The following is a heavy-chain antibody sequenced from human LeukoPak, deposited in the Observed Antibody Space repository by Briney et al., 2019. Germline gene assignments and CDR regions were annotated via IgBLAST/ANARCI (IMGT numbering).Heavy chain of an antibody. V-gene: IGHV1-69*05. D-gene: IGHD1-26*01. CDR3: ATHRIVGATGPFDY. J-gene: IGHJ4*02. CDR2: IIPIFGTA. Sequence: ASVKVSCKASGGTFSSYAISWVRQAPGQGLEWMGRIIPIFGTANYAQKFQGRVTITTDEPTSTAYMELSSLRSEDTAVYYCATHRIVGATGPFDYWGQGTLVTVSS. CDR1: GGTFSSYA.